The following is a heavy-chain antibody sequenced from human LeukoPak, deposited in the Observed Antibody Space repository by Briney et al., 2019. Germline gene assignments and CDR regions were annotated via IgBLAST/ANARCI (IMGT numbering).Heavy chain of an antibody. V-gene: IGHV3-74*01. Sequence: GGSLRLSCAASGFTFSIYCMHWVRQAPGKGLVWVSRINSDGSSTSYADSVKGRFTISRDNAKNTLYLQMNSLRAEDTAVYYCARDVVSGQQLDVYGMDVWGQGTTVTVSS. CDR1: GFTFSIYC. CDR3: ARDVVSGQQLDVYGMDV. CDR2: INSDGSST. J-gene: IGHJ6*02. D-gene: IGHD6-13*01.